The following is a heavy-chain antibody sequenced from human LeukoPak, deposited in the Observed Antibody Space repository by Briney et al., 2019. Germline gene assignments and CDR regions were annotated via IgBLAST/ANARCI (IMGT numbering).Heavy chain of an antibody. CDR2: IDNDGRGT. CDR3: ASLNYGPDY. J-gene: IGHJ4*02. V-gene: IGHV3-74*01. CDR1: GFTFSSYW. Sequence: GGSLRLSCAASGFTFSSYWMHWVRQAPGKGLVWVSRIDNDGRGTSYADSVKGRFTISRDNAKNRLYLQMNSLRAEDTAVYYCASLNYGPDYWGQGTLVTVSS. D-gene: IGHD3-16*01.